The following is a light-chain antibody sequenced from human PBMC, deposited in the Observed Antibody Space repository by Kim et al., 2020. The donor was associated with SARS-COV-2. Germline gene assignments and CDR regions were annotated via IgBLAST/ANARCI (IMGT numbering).Light chain of an antibody. J-gene: IGKJ1*01. CDR2: GAS. CDR3: QQYSSSPT. CDR1: QSVSSSY. V-gene: IGKV3-20*01. Sequence: EIVLTQSPGTLSLSPGERATLSCRASQSVSSSYLAWYQQKPGQAPRLLIYGASSRATGIPDRFSGSGSGTDFTLTISRLEPEDFAVYYCQQYSSSPTFVQGSK.